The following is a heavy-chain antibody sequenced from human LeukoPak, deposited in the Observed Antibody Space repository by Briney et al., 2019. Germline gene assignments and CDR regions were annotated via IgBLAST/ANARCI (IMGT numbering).Heavy chain of an antibody. Sequence: PGRSLRLSCVASGFTFSTYSMNWVRQAPGKGLEWVSYISFSTSTIYYADSVKGRFTISRDNAKNALYLQMNSLRAEDTAMYYCARDTHYYGSGSPAFDIWGQGTMVTVSS. D-gene: IGHD3-10*01. CDR3: ARDTHYYGSGSPAFDI. V-gene: IGHV3-48*01. J-gene: IGHJ3*02. CDR2: ISFSTSTI. CDR1: GFTFSTYS.